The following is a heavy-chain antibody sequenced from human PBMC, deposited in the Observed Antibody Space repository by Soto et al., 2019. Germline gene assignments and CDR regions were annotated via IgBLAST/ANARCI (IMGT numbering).Heavy chain of an antibody. Sequence: QVQLVESGGGVVQPGRSLRLSCAASGFTFSSYGMHWVRKAPGKGLEWVAVIWYDGSNKYYADSVKGLFTISRDNSKNAVYLQMNSLRAEDTAVYYCARDGTTNFDYWGQGPLVTVSS. V-gene: IGHV3-33*01. CDR1: GFTFSSYG. CDR2: IWYDGSNK. D-gene: IGHD1-1*01. J-gene: IGHJ4*02. CDR3: ARDGTTNFDY.